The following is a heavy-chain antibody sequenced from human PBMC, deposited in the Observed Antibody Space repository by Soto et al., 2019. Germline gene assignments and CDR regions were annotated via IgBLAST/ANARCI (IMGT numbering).Heavy chain of an antibody. V-gene: IGHV4-59*01. D-gene: IGHD3-16*01. CDR3: TSHRGALYFES. Sequence: PSETLSLTCSVSGRSMSSNYWSWIRQSPDKGLEWLGYVFYGGTGYNPSLVGRVSMSVETSKSQFCQKMTAVTVADTAVYYCTSHRGALYFESWGPGILVTVSS. CDR1: GRSMSSNY. CDR2: VFYGGT. J-gene: IGHJ4*02.